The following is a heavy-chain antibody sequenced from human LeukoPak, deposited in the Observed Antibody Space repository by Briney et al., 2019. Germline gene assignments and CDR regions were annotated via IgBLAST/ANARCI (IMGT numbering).Heavy chain of an antibody. CDR2: ISDDGSNT. Sequence: GGSVRLSCTASGFTFSSFGMHWVRQAPGKGLEWVADISDDGSNTYYADSVKGRFTISRDNSKNTLYLQLNSLRTEDTAVYYCAKDADTATIIYWYFDLWGRGTLVTVSS. CDR1: GFTFSSFG. J-gene: IGHJ2*01. CDR3: AKDADTATIIYWYFDL. D-gene: IGHD5-18*01. V-gene: IGHV3-30*18.